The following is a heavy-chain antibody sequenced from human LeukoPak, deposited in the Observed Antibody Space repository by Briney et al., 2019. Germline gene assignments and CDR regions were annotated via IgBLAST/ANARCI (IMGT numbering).Heavy chain of an antibody. CDR2: INPNSGGT. CDR1: GYTFTGYY. D-gene: IGHD5-12*01. V-gene: IGHV1-2*02. J-gene: IGHJ4*02. CDR3: ARLVREWLRLSWLNFDY. Sequence: ASVKVSCKASGYTFTGYYMHWVRQAPGQGLEWMGWINPNSGGTNYAQKFQGRVTMTRDTSISTAYMELSRLRSDDTAVYYCARLVREWLRLSWLNFDYWGQGTLVTVSS.